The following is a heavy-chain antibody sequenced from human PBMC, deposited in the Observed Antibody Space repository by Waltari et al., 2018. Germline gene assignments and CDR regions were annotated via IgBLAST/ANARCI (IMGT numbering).Heavy chain of an antibody. D-gene: IGHD3-22*01. CDR3: AKSRVIVVVMGPDAFDI. CDR2: IWYDGSNK. J-gene: IGHJ3*02. CDR1: GFTFSSYG. V-gene: IGHV3-30*18. Sequence: QVQLVESGGGVVQPGRSLRLSCAASGFTFSSYGMHWVRQAPGKGLEWVAVIWYDGSNKYYADSVKGRFTISRDNSKNTLYLQMNSLRAEDTAMYYCAKSRVIVVVMGPDAFDIWGQGTMVTVSS.